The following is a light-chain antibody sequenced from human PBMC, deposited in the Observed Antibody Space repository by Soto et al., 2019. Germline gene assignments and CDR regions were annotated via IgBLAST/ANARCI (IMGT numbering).Light chain of an antibody. Sequence: QSALTQPRSVSGSPGQSVTISCTGTSSDVGGYNYVSWYQQHPGKAPKLMIYDVSKRPSGVPDRFSGSKSGNTASLTISGLQAADDADYYCCSYAGSYTFLVFGGGTKLTVL. V-gene: IGLV2-11*01. CDR2: DVS. CDR1: SSDVGGYNY. CDR3: CSYAGSYTFLV. J-gene: IGLJ2*01.